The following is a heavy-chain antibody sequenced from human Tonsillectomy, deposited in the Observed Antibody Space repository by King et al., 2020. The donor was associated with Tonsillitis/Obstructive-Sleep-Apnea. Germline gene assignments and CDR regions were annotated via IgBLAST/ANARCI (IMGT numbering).Heavy chain of an antibody. CDR3: AKDRGYSSGWNYFDY. J-gene: IGHJ4*02. V-gene: IGHV3-23*04. Sequence: VQLVESGGGLVQPGGSLRLSCAASVFTFSSYAMSWVRQAPGKGLEWVSVISYSGGSTYYADSVKCRFTISRDNSKNTLYLQMDSLRAEDTAVYYCAKDRGYSSGWNYFDYWGQGTLVTVSS. D-gene: IGHD6-19*01. CDR2: ISYSGGST. CDR1: VFTFSSYA.